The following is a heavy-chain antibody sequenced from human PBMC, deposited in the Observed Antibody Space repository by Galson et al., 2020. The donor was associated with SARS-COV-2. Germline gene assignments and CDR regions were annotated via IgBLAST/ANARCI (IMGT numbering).Heavy chain of an antibody. CDR2: INSDGNSP. CDR3: TATRAY. J-gene: IGHJ4*02. Sequence: AGSLRLSCAASGFTFSTYWMHWLRQAPAKGLVCVSRINSDGNSPSYADSVKGRFTISRDNAKSALYLQMNSLRVEDTAVYYCTATRAYWGQGGLVTVSS. V-gene: IGHV3-74*01. D-gene: IGHD1-26*01. CDR1: GFTFSTYW.